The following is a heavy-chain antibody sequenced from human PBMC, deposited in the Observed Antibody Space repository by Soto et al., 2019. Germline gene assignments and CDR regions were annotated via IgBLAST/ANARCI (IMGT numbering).Heavy chain of an antibody. CDR2: ITNSDSTT. J-gene: IGHJ4*02. V-gene: IGHV3-11*01. Sequence: QVQLVESGGGLVKPGGSLRLSCVASGFTFSNYYMSWIRQAPGKGLEWVSYITNSDSTTLYADSVKGRFTISRDNAKNSLYPQMNSLTVEDTAVYYCVRRYFASADCWSQGTLVTVSS. CDR1: GFTFSNYY. CDR3: VRRYFASADC. D-gene: IGHD3-10*01.